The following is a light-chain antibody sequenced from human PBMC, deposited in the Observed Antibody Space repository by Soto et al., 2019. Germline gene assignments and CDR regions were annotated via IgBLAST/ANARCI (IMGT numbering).Light chain of an antibody. J-gene: IGKJ4*01. V-gene: IGKV3-15*01. CDR1: QSVSSN. CDR2: GAS. CDR3: QQYNNWSV. Sequence: EIVMTQSPATLSVSPGERATLSCRASQSVSSNLAWYQQKPGQAPRLLIYGASTRATGIPARFSGSGSGTEFTLTISSLQSEDFAVYYCQQYNNWSVFGGGTKVEIK.